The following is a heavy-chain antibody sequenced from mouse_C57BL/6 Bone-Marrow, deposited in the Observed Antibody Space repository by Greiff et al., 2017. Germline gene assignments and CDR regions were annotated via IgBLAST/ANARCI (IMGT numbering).Heavy chain of an antibody. D-gene: IGHD3-2*01. CDR1: GYTFTSYW. CDR3: ERRGDRRAYFDY. J-gene: IGHJ2*01. CDR2: IDPSDSYT. Sequence: QVQLQQPGAELVRPGTSVKLSCKASGYTFTSYWMHWVKQRPGQGLEWIGVIDPSDSYTNYNQKFKGKATLTVDTSSSTAYMPLSSLTSEDSAVYDCERRGDRRAYFDYWVQGTTLTVSS. V-gene: IGHV1-59*01.